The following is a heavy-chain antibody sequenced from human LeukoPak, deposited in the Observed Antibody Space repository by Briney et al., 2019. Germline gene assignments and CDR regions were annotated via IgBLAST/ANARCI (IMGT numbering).Heavy chain of an antibody. Sequence: GGSLRLSCAASGFTVSSNYMSWVRQAPGKGLEWVSVIYSGGSTYYADSVKGRFTLSRDNSKNTLYLQMNSLRAEDTAVYYCATHVLRFLEWFYFDYWGQGTLVTVSS. CDR1: GFTVSSNY. CDR2: IYSGGST. J-gene: IGHJ4*02. D-gene: IGHD3-3*01. CDR3: ATHVLRFLEWFYFDY. V-gene: IGHV3-53*01.